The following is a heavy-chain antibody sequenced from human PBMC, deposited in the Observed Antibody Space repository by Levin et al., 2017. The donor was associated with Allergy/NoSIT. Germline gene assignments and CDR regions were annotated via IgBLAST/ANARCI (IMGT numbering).Heavy chain of an antibody. V-gene: IGHV3-23*01. D-gene: IGHD1-26*01. J-gene: IGHJ4*02. CDR3: AKDGAGTYYGIDY. CDR2: ISTGGSNT. Sequence: GGSLRLSCAASGFTFSSYAMSWVRQAPGKGLEWVSAISTGGSNTYYADSGKVRFTISRDNSKNTLYVQMNSLRAEDTAVYYCAKDGAGTYYGIDYWGQGTLVTVSS. CDR1: GFTFSSYA.